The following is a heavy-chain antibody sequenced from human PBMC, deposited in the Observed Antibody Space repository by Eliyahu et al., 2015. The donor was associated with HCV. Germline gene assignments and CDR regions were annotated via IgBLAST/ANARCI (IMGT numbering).Heavy chain of an antibody. D-gene: IGHD1-26*01. CDR3: ARRLSAGASAFDI. Sequence: QVQLVQSGAEVKKPGASVKVSCKASGYTFTSYYMHWVRQAPGQGLEWMGIINPSGGSTSYAQKLQGRVTMTRDTSTSTVYMELSSLRSEDTAVYYCARRLSAGASAFDIWGQGTMVTVSS. CDR2: INPSGGST. J-gene: IGHJ3*02. V-gene: IGHV1-46*04. CDR1: GYTFTSYY.